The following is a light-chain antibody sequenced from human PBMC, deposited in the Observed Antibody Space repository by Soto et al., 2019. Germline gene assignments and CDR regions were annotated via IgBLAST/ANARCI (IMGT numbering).Light chain of an antibody. CDR1: TGAVTSGYY. CDR2: STD. CDR3: LLYFGGYVV. V-gene: IGLV7-43*01. J-gene: IGLJ2*01. Sequence: QAVVTQEPSLTVSPGGTVTLTCASSTGAVTSGYYPNWVRQKPGQTPRALIYSTDNKHSWTPARFSGSLLGGKAALTLSGAQPEDEAEYYCLLYFGGYVVFGGGTKLTVL.